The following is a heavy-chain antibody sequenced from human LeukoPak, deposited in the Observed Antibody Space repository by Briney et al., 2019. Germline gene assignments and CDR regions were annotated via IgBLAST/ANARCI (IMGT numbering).Heavy chain of an antibody. J-gene: IGHJ4*02. CDR1: GYTFSSCA. V-gene: IGHV1-69*05. D-gene: IGHD3-22*01. CDR2: IIPIFGTA. Sequence: SVKVSCKASGYTFSSCAISWVRQAPGQGLEWMGGIIPIFGTAIYAQRFQGRVTITTDESTSTAYMELSSLRSEDTAVYFCARDRYYYDSSGSYYFDFWGQGTLVTVSS. CDR3: ARDRYYYDSSGSYYFDF.